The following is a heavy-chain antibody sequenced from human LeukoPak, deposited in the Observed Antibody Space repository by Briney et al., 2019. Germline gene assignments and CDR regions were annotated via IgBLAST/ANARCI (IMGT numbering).Heavy chain of an antibody. CDR2: IYSGGST. Sequence: GGSLRLSCAASGFTVSSNYMSWVRQAPGKGLEWVSVIYSGGSTYYADSVKGRFTISRDNSKNTLCLQMNSLRAEDTAVYYCARSITIFGVVDYWGQGTLVTVSS. J-gene: IGHJ4*02. CDR1: GFTVSSNY. V-gene: IGHV3-66*02. D-gene: IGHD3-3*01. CDR3: ARSITIFGVVDY.